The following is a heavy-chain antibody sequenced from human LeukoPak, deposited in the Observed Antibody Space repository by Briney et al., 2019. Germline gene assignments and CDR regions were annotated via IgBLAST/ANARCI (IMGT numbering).Heavy chain of an antibody. CDR3: ARDSSIVSGSDGFDI. D-gene: IGHD2-2*01. J-gene: IGHJ3*02. Sequence: ASVKVSCKASGYTFTSYGISWVRQAPGQGLEWMGWISAYNGNTNYAQKLQGRVTMTTDTSTSTAYMELRSLRSDDTAVYYCARDSSIVSGSDGFDIWGQGTMVTVSS. CDR2: ISAYNGNT. CDR1: GYTFTSYG. V-gene: IGHV1-18*01.